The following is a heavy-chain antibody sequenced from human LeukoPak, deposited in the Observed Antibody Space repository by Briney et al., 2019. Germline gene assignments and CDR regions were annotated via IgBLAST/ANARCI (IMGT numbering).Heavy chain of an antibody. J-gene: IGHJ4*02. CDR3: ARAGGSGLIDY. CDR2: IYYSGST. CDR1: GGSISSSSYY. D-gene: IGHD6-19*01. Sequence: SETLSLTCTVSGGSISSSSYYWGWLRQPPGKGREWIGSIYYSGSTYYHPSLKSRVTISVDTSRNQFSLKLSSVTAADTAVYYCARAGGSGLIDYWGQGTLVTVSS. V-gene: IGHV4-39*07.